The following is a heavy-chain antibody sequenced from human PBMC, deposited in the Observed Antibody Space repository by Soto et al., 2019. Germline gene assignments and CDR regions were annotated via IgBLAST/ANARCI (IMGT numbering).Heavy chain of an antibody. CDR3: ASVPHDFGDYYFDY. J-gene: IGHJ4*02. V-gene: IGHV3-11*01. CDR2: ISSSGTTI. CDR1: GFTFSDYY. D-gene: IGHD4-17*01. Sequence: GGSLRLSCAASGFTFSDYYMSWIRQAPGKGLEWVSYISSSGTTIYYADSVKGRFTISRDNAKNSLYLQMDSLRAEDTAVYYCASVPHDFGDYYFDYWGQGTLVTVSS.